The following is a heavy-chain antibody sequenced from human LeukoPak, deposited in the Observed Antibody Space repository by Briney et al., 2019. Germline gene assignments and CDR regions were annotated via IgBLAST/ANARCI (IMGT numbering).Heavy chain of an antibody. CDR3: ARHVDMTTVNYYYLDV. Sequence: SETLSLTCAVYGGSFSTYSWSWIRQPPGKGLEWIGDINYSGNTNYNPSFKSRVIASIDTSKDQFSLKLNSVTAGDTAVYYCARHVDMTTVNYYYLDVWGKGTTVTVSS. V-gene: IGHV4-34*01. D-gene: IGHD4-11*01. CDR1: GGSFSTYS. CDR2: INYSGNT. J-gene: IGHJ6*03.